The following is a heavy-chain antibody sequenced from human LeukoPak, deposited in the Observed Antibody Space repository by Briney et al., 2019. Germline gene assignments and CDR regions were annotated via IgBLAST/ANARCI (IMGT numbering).Heavy chain of an antibody. V-gene: IGHV1-69*13. D-gene: IGHD1-26*01. J-gene: IGHJ3*02. CDR2: IIPIFGTA. CDR1: GYTFTSYG. Sequence: SVKVSCKASGYTFTSYGISWVRQAPGQGLEWMGGIIPIFGTANYAQKFQGRVTITADESTSTAYMELSSLRSEDTAVYYCARARVGATTLAAFDIWGQGTMVTVSS. CDR3: ARARVGATTLAAFDI.